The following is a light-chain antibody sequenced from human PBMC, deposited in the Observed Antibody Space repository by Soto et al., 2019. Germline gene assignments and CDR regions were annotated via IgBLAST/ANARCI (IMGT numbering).Light chain of an antibody. CDR3: SSYASGSSHVL. CDR1: SSDVGYFDY. J-gene: IGLJ3*02. CDR2: DVS. Sequence: QSALAQPASVSGSPGQSITISCTGTSSDVGYFDYVSWYQQRPGKAPKLMIFDVSDRSSGVSDRFSGSKSGNTASLTISGLQAEDEADYFCSSYASGSSHVLFGGGTK. V-gene: IGLV2-14*03.